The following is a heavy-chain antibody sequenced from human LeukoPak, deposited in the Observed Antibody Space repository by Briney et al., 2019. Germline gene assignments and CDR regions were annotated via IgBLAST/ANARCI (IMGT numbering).Heavy chain of an antibody. CDR1: GGSFSGYY. Sequence: SETLPLTCAVYGGSFSGYYWSWIRQPPGKGLEWIGEINHSGSTNYNPSLKSRVTISVDTSKNQFSLKLSSVTAADTAVYYCASSGNYYDSSGYRQYYFDYWGQGTLVTVSS. CDR2: INHSGST. D-gene: IGHD3-22*01. J-gene: IGHJ4*02. CDR3: ASSGNYYDSSGYRQYYFDY. V-gene: IGHV4-34*01.